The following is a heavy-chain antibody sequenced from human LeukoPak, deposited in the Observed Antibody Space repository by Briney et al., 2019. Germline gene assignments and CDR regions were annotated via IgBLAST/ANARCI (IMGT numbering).Heavy chain of an antibody. CDR1: GFTFSSYS. CDR2: ISSSSSYI. Sequence: PGGSLRLSCAASGFTFSSYSMNWVRQAPGKGLEWVSSISSSSSYIYYADSVKGRFTISRDNAKNSLYLQMNSLRAEDTAVYYCAKGGDFWSGYLDYWGQGTLVTVSS. J-gene: IGHJ4*02. D-gene: IGHD3-3*01. CDR3: AKGGDFWSGYLDY. V-gene: IGHV3-21*01.